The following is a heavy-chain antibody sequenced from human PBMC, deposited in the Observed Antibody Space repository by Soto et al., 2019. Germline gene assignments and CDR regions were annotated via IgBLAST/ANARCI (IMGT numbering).Heavy chain of an antibody. D-gene: IGHD3-10*01. V-gene: IGHV3-30*18. CDR2: ISYDGCNK. CDR1: GFTFSSYG. J-gene: IGHJ4*02. CDR3: AKSGLTSGGMVRGVGAVGY. Sequence: QVQLVESGGGVVQPGRSLRLSCAASGFTFSSYGMHWVRQAPGKGLEWVAVISYDGCNKDYADSVKGRFTISRDNSKNTLYLQMNSLRAEDTAVYYCAKSGLTSGGMVRGVGAVGYWGPGTLVNVSS.